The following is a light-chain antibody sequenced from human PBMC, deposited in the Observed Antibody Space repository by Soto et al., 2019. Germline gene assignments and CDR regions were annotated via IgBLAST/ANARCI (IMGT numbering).Light chain of an antibody. CDR2: RAS. V-gene: IGKV3-20*01. CDR1: QSVSSDD. J-gene: IGKJ2*01. Sequence: EIVLTQSPGTLSLSPGERAALSCRASQSVSSDDLAWYQQKPGQGPRLLIFRASSRPTGIPDRISGSGSGTDFTLPLSRLEPEDFAVSHCQQYGSTLFTFGQGTKLEIK. CDR3: QQYGSTLFT.